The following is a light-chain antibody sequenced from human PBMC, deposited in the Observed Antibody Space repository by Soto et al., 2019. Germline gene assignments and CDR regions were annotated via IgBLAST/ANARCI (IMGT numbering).Light chain of an antibody. CDR1: QSVSSN. CDR2: GGS. Sequence: DIVLTQSPGTLSLSPGERATLSCRASQSVSSNHLAWYQQKPGQAPRLLIYGGSSRATGIPARFSGSGSGTEFTLTISSLQSEDFAVYYCQQYHNWTITFGQGTRLE. CDR3: QQYHNWTIT. J-gene: IGKJ5*01. V-gene: IGKV3-15*01.